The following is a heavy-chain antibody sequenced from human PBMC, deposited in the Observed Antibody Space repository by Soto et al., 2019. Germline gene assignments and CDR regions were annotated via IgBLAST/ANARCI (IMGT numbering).Heavy chain of an antibody. CDR2: ISSSSSTI. D-gene: IGHD5-18*01. V-gene: IGHV3-48*02. Sequence: GGSVRLSCADSGFTFSSYSMNWVRKAPGKGLEWVSYISSSSSTIYYADSVKGRFTISRDNAKNSLYLQMNSLRDEDTAVYYCARDSGSSYGPFDYCGQGTLVTVSS. CDR3: ARDSGSSYGPFDY. CDR1: GFTFSSYS. J-gene: IGHJ4*02.